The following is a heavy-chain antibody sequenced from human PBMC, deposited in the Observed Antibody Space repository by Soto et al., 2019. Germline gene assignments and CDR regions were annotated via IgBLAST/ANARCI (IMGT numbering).Heavy chain of an antibody. CDR3: ARTRIAVAGMYYYYYYGMDV. V-gene: IGHV3-30*03. J-gene: IGHJ6*02. Sequence: PEGSVRLSCAASGFSFNNYGVHWARQAPGKGLEWVALISNDGRNKYYADSVKGRFSISRDTSENTLYLQMNSLTSEDTAVYYCARTRIAVAGMYYYYYYGMDVWGQGTTVTVSS. CDR1: GFSFNNYG. CDR2: ISNDGRNK. D-gene: IGHD6-19*01.